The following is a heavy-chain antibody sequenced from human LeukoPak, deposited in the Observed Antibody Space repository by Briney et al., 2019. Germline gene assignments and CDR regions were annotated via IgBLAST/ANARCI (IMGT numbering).Heavy chain of an antibody. J-gene: IGHJ3*02. V-gene: IGHV4-61*02. CDR2: IYTRGST. CDR1: GGSISSGSYY. D-gene: IGHD5-12*01. Sequence: SETLSLTCTVSGGSISSGSYYWSWIRQPAGKGLEWIGRIYTRGSTNYNPSLKSRVTISVDTSKNQFSLKLSSVTAADTAVYYCARNGNSGYGFDAFDIWGQGTMVTVSS. CDR3: ARNGNSGYGFDAFDI.